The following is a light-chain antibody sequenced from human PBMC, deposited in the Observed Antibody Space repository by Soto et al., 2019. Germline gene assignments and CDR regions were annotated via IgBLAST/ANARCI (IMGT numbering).Light chain of an antibody. Sequence: ETVLTQSPATLSLSPGDRATLSCRAIRLVSSYLAWYPQKVGQAPRLLIYDASNRAAGTPGRFSGSGSGTDFTLTISSLEPEDFAVYYCQQRDNWPWTFGQGTKVEI. CDR3: QQRDNWPWT. V-gene: IGKV3-11*01. J-gene: IGKJ1*01. CDR1: RLVSSY. CDR2: DAS.